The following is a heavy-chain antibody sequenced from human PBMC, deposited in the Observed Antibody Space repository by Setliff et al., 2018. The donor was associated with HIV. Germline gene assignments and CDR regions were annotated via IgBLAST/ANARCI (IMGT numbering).Heavy chain of an antibody. CDR3: ARAHYYGSGFMDV. Sequence: PSETLSLTCTVSGGSISSGGYYWSWIRQHPGKGLEWIGYIYYSGSTYYNPSLKSRVTISVDTSKNQFSLNLSSVTAADTAVYYCARAHYYGSGFMDVWGRGTTVTVSS. V-gene: IGHV4-31*03. CDR1: GGSISSGGYY. J-gene: IGHJ6*04. D-gene: IGHD3-10*01. CDR2: IYYSGST.